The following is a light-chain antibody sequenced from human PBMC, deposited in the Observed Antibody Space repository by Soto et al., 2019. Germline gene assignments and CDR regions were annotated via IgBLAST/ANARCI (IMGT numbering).Light chain of an antibody. Sequence: EILLAQSPGTLSLSPGERATIACRASQSVSSNLAWYQQRPGQAPRILIYGASSRDTGIPARFSGSGSWTDCTLPISSLEPEDFSVDYCQQRSNWPFTFGQGTRLEIK. V-gene: IGKV3-11*01. J-gene: IGKJ5*01. CDR1: QSVSSN. CDR3: QQRSNWPFT. CDR2: GAS.